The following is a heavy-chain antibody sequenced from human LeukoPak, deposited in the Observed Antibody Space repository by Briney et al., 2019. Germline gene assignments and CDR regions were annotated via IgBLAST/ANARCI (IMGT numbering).Heavy chain of an antibody. J-gene: IGHJ4*02. Sequence: GGSLRLSCAASGFTFSSYAMSWVRQAPGKGLEWVSGISGGGGSTYYADSVKGRFTISRDNSKNTLYLQTNSLRAEDTAVYYCTQAQRYFDRLLPPDYWGQGTLVTVSS. CDR2: ISGGGGST. CDR3: TQAQRYFDRLLPPDY. D-gene: IGHD3-9*01. CDR1: GFTFSSYA. V-gene: IGHV3-23*01.